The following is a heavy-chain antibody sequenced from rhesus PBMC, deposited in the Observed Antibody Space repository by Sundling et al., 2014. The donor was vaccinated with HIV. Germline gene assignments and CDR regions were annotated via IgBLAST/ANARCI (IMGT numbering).Heavy chain of an antibody. CDR3: ARADSYSNFGFDY. CDR2: IWYDGNKK. D-gene: IGHD4-23*01. V-gene: IGHV3-54*02. J-gene: IGHJ4*01. CDR1: GFTFSTYG. Sequence: EVQLVESGGGLVQPGGSLRLSCAASGFTFSTYGMHWVRQAPGKGLEWVAVIWYDGNKKYYADSVKDRFTISRDTSKNMLFLQMNNLKLDDTAVYYCARADSYSNFGFDYWGQGVLVTVSS.